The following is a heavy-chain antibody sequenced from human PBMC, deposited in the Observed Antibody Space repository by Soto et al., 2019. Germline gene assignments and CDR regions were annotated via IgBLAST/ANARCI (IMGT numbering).Heavy chain of an antibody. CDR2: INWNSGSI. D-gene: IGHD6-19*01. CDR1: GFTFDDYA. Sequence: GGSLRLSCAASGFTFDDYAMHWVRQAPGKGLEWVPNINWNSGSIGYADSVKGRFTISRDNAKNSLYLQMNSVRAEDTALYYCAKDTSSGGLAKGAFDIWGPGTMVTVSS. J-gene: IGHJ3*02. CDR3: AKDTSSGGLAKGAFDI. V-gene: IGHV3-9*01.